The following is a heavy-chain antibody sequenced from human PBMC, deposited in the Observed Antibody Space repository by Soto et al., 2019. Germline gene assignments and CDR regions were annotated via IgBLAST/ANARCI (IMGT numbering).Heavy chain of an antibody. CDR3: TRGPIGNYYFDY. Sequence: TLSLTCAVSGGSISSGGYSWSWIRQPPGKGLEWIGYIYHSGSTYYNPSLKSRVTISVDGSKNQFSLKLNSVTAADTAVYYCTRGPIGNYYFDYWGQGTLVTVSS. J-gene: IGHJ4*02. D-gene: IGHD2-15*01. V-gene: IGHV4-30-2*01. CDR1: GGSISSGGYS. CDR2: IYHSGST.